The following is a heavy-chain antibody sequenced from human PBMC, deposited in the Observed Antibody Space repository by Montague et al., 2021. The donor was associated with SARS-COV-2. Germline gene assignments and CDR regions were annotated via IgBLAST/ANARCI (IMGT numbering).Heavy chain of an antibody. D-gene: IGHD6-19*01. CDR1: GGSISSGVYY. V-gene: IGHV4-31*03. Sequence: TLSLTCTVSGGSISSGVYYWSWIRQHPGKGLEWIGYIYYSGSTYYNPSLKSRVTISVDTSKNQFSLKLSSVTAADTAVYYCATVERGGWYFFDYWGQGTLVTVSS. J-gene: IGHJ4*02. CDR3: ATVERGGWYFFDY. CDR2: IYYSGST.